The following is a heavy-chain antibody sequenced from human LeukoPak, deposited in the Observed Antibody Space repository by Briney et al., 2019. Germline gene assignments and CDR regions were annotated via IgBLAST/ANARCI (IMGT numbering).Heavy chain of an antibody. J-gene: IGHJ4*02. CDR1: GYSFSSYW. V-gene: IGHV5-51*01. D-gene: IGHD1-7*01. CDR2: IYPGDSDT. CDR3: ARHENWNYLSGYFDY. Sequence: GESLQISCKGSGYSFSSYWIAWVRQMPGKGLEWMGIIYPGDSDTRYSPSFQGQVTISADKSISTAYLRWSSLKASDTAMYYCARHENWNYLSGYFDYWGQGTLVTVSS.